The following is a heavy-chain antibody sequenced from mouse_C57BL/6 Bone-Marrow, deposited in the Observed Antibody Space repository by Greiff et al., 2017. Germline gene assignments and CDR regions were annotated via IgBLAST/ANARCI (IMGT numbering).Heavy chain of an antibody. CDR3: ARHYYGSSDMYFDV. Sequence: EVKLVESGGGLVQPGGSLKLSCAASGFTFSDYGMAWVRQAPRKGPEWVAFISNLAYSIYYADTVTGRVTISRENANNTLSLEMSSLRSEDTAMDYCARHYYGSSDMYFDVWGTGTTVTVSS. CDR2: ISNLAYSI. J-gene: IGHJ1*03. CDR1: GFTFSDYG. D-gene: IGHD1-1*01. V-gene: IGHV5-15*01.